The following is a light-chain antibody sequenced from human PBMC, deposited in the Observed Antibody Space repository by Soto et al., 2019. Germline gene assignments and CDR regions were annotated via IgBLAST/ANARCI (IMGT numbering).Light chain of an antibody. CDR2: GTS. V-gene: IGKV3-20*01. CDR1: QSVGSS. CDR3: QHYGSSPPDT. J-gene: IGKJ2*01. Sequence: EIVLTQSPGTLSLSLGERATLSCRASQSVGSSVAWYQQKPGQAPRLVIFGTSSRAAGIPDRFSASGSGTDFSLTISSLEPEDFAVYYCQHYGSSPPDTFGQGTKLEIK.